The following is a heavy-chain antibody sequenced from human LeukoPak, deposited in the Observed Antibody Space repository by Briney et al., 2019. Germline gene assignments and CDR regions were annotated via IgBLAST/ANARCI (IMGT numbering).Heavy chain of an antibody. CDR3: ARFSRVQSSF. D-gene: IGHD4/OR15-4a*01. CDR1: GFTFSSYS. V-gene: IGHV3-7*01. J-gene: IGHJ4*02. CDR2: IKQDGSDK. Sequence: PGGSLRLSCAASGFTFSSYSMNWVRQAPGKGLEWVANIKQDGSDKQYVDSIKGRFTISRDNAKNTLYLQMDSLRVEDTAIYYCARFSRVQSSFWGQGTLVTVSS.